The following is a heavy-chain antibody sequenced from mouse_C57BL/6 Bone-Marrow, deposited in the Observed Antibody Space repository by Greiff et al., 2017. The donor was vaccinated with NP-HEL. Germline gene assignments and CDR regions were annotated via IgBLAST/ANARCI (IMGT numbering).Heavy chain of an antibody. CDR1: EYEFPSHD. CDR2: INSDGGST. V-gene: IGHV5-2*01. CDR3: ARHGERRGWYFDV. Sequence: EVKLMESGGGLVQPGESLKLSCESNEYEFPSHDMSWVRKTPEKRLELVAAINSDGGSTYYPDTMERRFIIARDNTKKTRYLQMSSLRCEDTALYYCARHGERRGWYFDVWGTGTTVTVSS. J-gene: IGHJ1*03.